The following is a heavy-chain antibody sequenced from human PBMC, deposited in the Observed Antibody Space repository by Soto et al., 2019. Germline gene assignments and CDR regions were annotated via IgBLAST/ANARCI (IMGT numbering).Heavy chain of an antibody. Sequence: EVQLLESGGGLVQPGGSLRLSCAASGFTISSYTMTWVRQAPGKGLEWVAAIGSSGGNTDYADSVKGRFTISRDNSKNTLYLQMSSLRAEDTAVYYCAKDGGSSYYYYMDVWGKGTTLTVSS. CDR3: AKDGGSSYYYYMDV. CDR2: IGSSGGNT. D-gene: IGHD2-15*01. J-gene: IGHJ6*03. CDR1: GFTISSYT. V-gene: IGHV3-23*01.